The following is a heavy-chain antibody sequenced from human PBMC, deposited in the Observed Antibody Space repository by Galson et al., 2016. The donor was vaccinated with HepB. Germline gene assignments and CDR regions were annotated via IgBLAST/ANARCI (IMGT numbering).Heavy chain of an antibody. CDR2: ISTSSNYI. D-gene: IGHD3-10*01. Sequence: SLRLSCAASGFTFSSYTMNWVRQAPGKGLEWVSLISTSSNYIYYAESVKGRFTVSRANSKNSLYLQMNSLRAEDTAVYYCARSRMIRGLIITIFRGPGMDVWGQGTTVTVSS. V-gene: IGHV3-21*01. J-gene: IGHJ6*02. CDR3: ARSRMIRGLIITIFRGPGMDV. CDR1: GFTFSSYT.